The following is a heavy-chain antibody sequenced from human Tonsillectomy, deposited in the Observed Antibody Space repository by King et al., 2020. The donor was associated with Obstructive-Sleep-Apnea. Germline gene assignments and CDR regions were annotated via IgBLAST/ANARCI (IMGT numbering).Heavy chain of an antibody. V-gene: IGHV3-21*06. CDR2: ITSSSSSK. CDR1: GFTFSGYS. J-gene: IGHJ5*02. CDR3: ARDEGYSYASGWFDP. Sequence: VQLVESGGGLIKPGGSLTLSCAASGFTFSGYSMSWVRQAPGKGLEWVSSITSSSSSKFYADSVKGRFTISRDNAKNSLYLQMNSLRAEDTAVYYCARDEGYSYASGWFDPWGQGTLVTVSS. D-gene: IGHD5-18*01.